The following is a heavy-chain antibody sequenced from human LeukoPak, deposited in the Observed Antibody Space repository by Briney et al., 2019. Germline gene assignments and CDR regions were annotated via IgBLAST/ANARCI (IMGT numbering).Heavy chain of an antibody. J-gene: IGHJ4*02. Sequence: GGSLRLSCAASGFPFSNNVMTWVRQAPGRGLDWLAAIRGSGGSTYYADSVKGRFTISRDNSKNMLYLQMDSLRDEDTAVYYCAKTFPYGTTWYGFCDYWGQGALVTVSS. CDR1: GFPFSNNV. D-gene: IGHD3-3*01. V-gene: IGHV3-23*01. CDR2: IRGSGGST. CDR3: AKTFPYGTTWYGFCDY.